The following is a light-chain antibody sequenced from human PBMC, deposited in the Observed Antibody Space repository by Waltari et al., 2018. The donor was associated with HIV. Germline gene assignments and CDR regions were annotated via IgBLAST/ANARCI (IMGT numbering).Light chain of an antibody. Sequence: SDEVTQTPSVSVSPGQTARITCYGETLPKKFVYWYQQKPSQAPVVVKYKDNERPSGIPERFSGSRSGTRATVTNSGVQAEDGADYYCQSADSSGTSFGGGTKLTVL. V-gene: IGLV3-25*03. CDR2: KDN. J-gene: IGLJ2*01. CDR3: QSADSSGTS. CDR1: TLPKKF.